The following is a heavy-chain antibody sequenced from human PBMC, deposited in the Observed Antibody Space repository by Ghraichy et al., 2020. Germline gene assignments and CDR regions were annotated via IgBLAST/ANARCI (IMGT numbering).Heavy chain of an antibody. CDR3: ARRRGWLQYWFDP. D-gene: IGHD5-24*01. V-gene: IGHV4-39*01. Sequence: SETLSLTCTVSGGSISRSSYYWGWIRQPPGKGLEWIGSIYYSGSTYYNPSLKSRVTISVDTSKNQFSLKLSSVTAADTAVYYCARRRGWLQYWFDPWGQGTLVTVSS. CDR1: GGSISRSSYY. J-gene: IGHJ5*02. CDR2: IYYSGST.